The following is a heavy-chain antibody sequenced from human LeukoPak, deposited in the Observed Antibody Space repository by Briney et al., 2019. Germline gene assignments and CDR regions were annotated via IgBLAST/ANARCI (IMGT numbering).Heavy chain of an antibody. CDR1: GFTFSSYA. CDR2: ITGSGGST. CDR3: AKEGTVSGSHYFDY. Sequence: GGSLRLSCAASGFTFSSYAMNWVRQAPGKGLGWVSVITGSGGSTSYADSVKGRFTISRDNSKNTLYLQMNSLRAEDTAVYYCAKEGTVSGSHYFDYWGQGTLVTVSS. D-gene: IGHD5-12*01. V-gene: IGHV3-23*01. J-gene: IGHJ4*02.